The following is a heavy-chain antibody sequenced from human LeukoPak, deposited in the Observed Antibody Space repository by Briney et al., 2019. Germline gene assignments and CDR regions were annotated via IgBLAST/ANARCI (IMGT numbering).Heavy chain of an antibody. D-gene: IGHD5-18*01. CDR1: GGSISSYY. V-gene: IGHV4-59*08. Sequence: PSHTLSLTFTVSGGSISSYYWGWIRQPPGEGLEWIGYIYYSGSTNYNPSLKSRVTISVDTSKNQFSLKLSSVTAADTAVYYCARGGNTAIVYWGQGTLVTVSS. CDR2: IYYSGST. CDR3: ARGGNTAIVY. J-gene: IGHJ4*02.